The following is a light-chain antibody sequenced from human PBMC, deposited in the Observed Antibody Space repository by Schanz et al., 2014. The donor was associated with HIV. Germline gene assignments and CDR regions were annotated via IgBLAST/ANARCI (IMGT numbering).Light chain of an antibody. V-gene: IGKV3-11*01. CDR2: DAS. CDR3: QQGGSWPLT. Sequence: IVMTQSPATLSVSPGERATLSCRASQSVSSYLAWYQQKPGQAPRLLIYDASNRATGIPARFSGSGSGTDFTLTISSLEPEDFALYYCQQGGSWPLTFGGGTTVEIK. CDR1: QSVSSY. J-gene: IGKJ4*01.